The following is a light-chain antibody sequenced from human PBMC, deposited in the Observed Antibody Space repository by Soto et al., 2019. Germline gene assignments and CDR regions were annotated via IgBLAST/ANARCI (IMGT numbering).Light chain of an antibody. CDR1: QSISSW. CDR3: QQYNSYST. CDR2: DAS. Sequence: DIQMTQSPSTLSASVGERVTITCRASQSISSWLAWYQQKPGKAPKVLIYDASSLESGVPSRFSGSGSGTEFTLTISSLQPDDFATYYCQQYNSYSTFGQGTKVEIK. V-gene: IGKV1-5*01. J-gene: IGKJ1*01.